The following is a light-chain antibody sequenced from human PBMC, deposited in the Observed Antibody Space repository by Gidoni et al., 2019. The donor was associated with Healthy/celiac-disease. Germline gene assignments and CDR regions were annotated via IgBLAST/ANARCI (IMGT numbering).Light chain of an antibody. V-gene: IGKV3-11*01. J-gene: IGKJ5*01. Sequence: PATLSLSPGERATLSCRASQSVSSHLSCYQQNPGHDPRLLIYYASTSATGIPARFSGSGSGTAFSLTTSSLEPQDFSVYYCQQRSNWPPNFGQXTRLEIK. CDR2: YAS. CDR3: QQRSNWPPN. CDR1: QSVSSH.